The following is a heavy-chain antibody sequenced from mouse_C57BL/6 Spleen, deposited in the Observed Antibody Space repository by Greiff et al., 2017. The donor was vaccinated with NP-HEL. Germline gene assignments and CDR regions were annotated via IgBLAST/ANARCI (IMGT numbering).Heavy chain of an antibody. V-gene: IGHV7-1*01. D-gene: IGHD1-1*01. J-gene: IGHJ1*03. CDR2: SRNKANDYTT. Sequence: EVKVVESGGGLVQSGRSLRLSCATSGFTFSDFYMEWVRQAPGKGLEWIAASRNKANDYTTEYSASVKGRFIVSRDTSQSILYLQMNALRAEDTAIYYCARDANGSDSWYFDVWGTGTTVTVSS. CDR1: GFTFSDFY. CDR3: ARDANGSDSWYFDV.